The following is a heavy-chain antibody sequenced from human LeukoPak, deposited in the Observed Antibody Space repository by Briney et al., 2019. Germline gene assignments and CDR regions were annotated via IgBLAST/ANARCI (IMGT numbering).Heavy chain of an antibody. CDR3: ARSATGRGVVKGLFDY. CDR1: GLPFSRYA. D-gene: IGHD4-23*01. Sequence: LGGSLSLSCAVSGLPFSRYAMSWVRQAPGKGLEWVSAISESGSGAYYADSVKGRFTISRDNSKDTLSLQMNSLRAEDTAVYYCARSATGRGVVKGLFDYWGQGTLVTVSS. J-gene: IGHJ4*02. V-gene: IGHV3-23*01. CDR2: ISESGSGA.